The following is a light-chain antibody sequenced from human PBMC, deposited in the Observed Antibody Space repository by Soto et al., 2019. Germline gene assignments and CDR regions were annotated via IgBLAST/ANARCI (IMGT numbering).Light chain of an antibody. CDR1: SSNVGSNT. CDR2: SDG. Sequence: QSVLTQPPSASGTPGQRVTISCSGSSSNVGSNTVSWYQQLPGTAPKVLIYSDGQRPSGVPDRFSGSRSGSSASLAISGLQSGDEGDYYCASWDDSLYGWVFGGGTKLTVL. J-gene: IGLJ3*02. CDR3: ASWDDSLYGWV. V-gene: IGLV1-44*01.